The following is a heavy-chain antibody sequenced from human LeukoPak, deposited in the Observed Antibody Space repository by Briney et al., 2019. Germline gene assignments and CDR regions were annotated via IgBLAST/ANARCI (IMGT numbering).Heavy chain of an antibody. V-gene: IGHV4-4*07. CDR2: IYTSGST. D-gene: IGHD6-19*01. Sequence: SETLSLTCTVSGGSISSYYWSWIRQPAGKGLEWIGRIYTSGSTNYNPSLKSRVTISVDKSKNQFSLKLSSVTAADTAVYYCARDFPGIAVAGPLDYWGQGTLATVSS. J-gene: IGHJ4*02. CDR3: ARDFPGIAVAGPLDY. CDR1: GGSISSYY.